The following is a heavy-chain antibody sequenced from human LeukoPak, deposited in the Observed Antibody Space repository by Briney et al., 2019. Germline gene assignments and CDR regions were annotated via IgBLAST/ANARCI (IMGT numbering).Heavy chain of an antibody. CDR1: GYTFTSYG. CDR3: ARDRSSGWYYYYYGMDV. V-gene: IGHV1-18*01. J-gene: IGHJ6*02. CDR2: ISAYNGNT. D-gene: IGHD6-19*01. Sequence: ASVKVSCKASGYTFTSYGISWVRQAPGQGLEWMGWISAYNGNTNYAQKLQGRVTMTTDTSTSTAYMELRSLRSDDTAMYYCARDRSSGWYYYYYGMDVWGQGTTVTVSS.